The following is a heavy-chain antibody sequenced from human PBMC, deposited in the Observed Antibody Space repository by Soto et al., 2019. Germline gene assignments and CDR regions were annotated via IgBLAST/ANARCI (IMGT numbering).Heavy chain of an antibody. D-gene: IGHD2-2*01. J-gene: IGHJ4*02. CDR2: IDWNDDK. V-gene: IGHV2-5*08. Sequence: SGPTLVNPTQTLTLACTFSGFSLSTSGMRVSWIRQPPGKALEWLARIDWNDDKRYSPSLKSRLTITKDTSKNQVVLTMTNMDPVDTATYYCAHRRSISSSIYYFDYWGQGTLVTVSS. CDR3: AHRRSISSSIYYFDY. CDR1: GFSLSTSGMR.